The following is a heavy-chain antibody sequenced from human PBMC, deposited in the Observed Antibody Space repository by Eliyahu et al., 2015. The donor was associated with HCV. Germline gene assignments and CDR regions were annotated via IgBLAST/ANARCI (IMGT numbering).Heavy chain of an antibody. D-gene: IGHD4-17*01. CDR2: IIPVFGTP. J-gene: IGHJ4*02. CDR3: ASGGKADYGTYDIDF. CDR1: GGIFNTYP. Sequence: QVQLVQSEAEVKKPGSAVKVSCKASGGIFNTYPISWVRQAPGQGLEWMGGIIPVFGTPIYAQRFQGRITISADEVTNTAYMELRSLRYEDTALYFCASGGKADYGTYDIDFWGLGTLVTVSS. V-gene: IGHV1-69*01.